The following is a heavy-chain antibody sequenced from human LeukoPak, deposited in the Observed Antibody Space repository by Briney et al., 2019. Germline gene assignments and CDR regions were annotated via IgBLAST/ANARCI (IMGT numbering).Heavy chain of an antibody. V-gene: IGHV3-21*01. CDR2: ISSGTTYV. D-gene: IGHD6-19*01. CDR1: GFTFSSYN. Sequence: GGSLRLSXAASGFTFSSYNVNWVRQAPGKGLEWVSSISSGTTYVYYADSVKGRFTISRDNAKNSLFLQMNSLRAEDTAVYYCARDPFSSGWYTNTFDIWGQGTMVTVSS. J-gene: IGHJ3*02. CDR3: ARDPFSSGWYTNTFDI.